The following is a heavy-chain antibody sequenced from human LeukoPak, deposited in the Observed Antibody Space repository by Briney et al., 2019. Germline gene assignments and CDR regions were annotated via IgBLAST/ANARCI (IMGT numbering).Heavy chain of an antibody. CDR1: GYTFTGYY. D-gene: IGHD2-2*01. Sequence: GASVKVSCKASGYTFTGYYMHWVRQAPGQGLEWMGWINPNSGGTNYAQKFQGRVTMTRDTSISTAYMELSRLRSDDTAVYYCARPPYCSSTSCYVAVTPWFDPWGQGTLVTVSS. CDR3: ARPPYCSSTSCYVAVTPWFDP. CDR2: INPNSGGT. V-gene: IGHV1-2*02. J-gene: IGHJ5*02.